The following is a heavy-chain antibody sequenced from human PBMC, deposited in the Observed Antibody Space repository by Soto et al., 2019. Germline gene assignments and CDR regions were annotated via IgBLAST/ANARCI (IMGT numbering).Heavy chain of an antibody. D-gene: IGHD2-21*01. CDR3: ARDSAYELNWYDP. CDR2: INSDGSST. J-gene: IGHJ5*02. V-gene: IGHV3-74*01. CDR1: GDIVSGYR. Sequence: LCCASSGDIVSGYRLNVERKAPGKGLVWVSRINSDGSSTDYADSVKGRFTISRDNAKNTLHLQMNSLRVEDTAVYYSARDSAYELNWYDPQCQGTAVTVSS.